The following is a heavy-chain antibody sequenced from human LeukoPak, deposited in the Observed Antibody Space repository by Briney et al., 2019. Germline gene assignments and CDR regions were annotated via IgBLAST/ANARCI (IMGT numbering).Heavy chain of an antibody. J-gene: IGHJ5*02. V-gene: IGHV5-51*01. CDR2: IYPADSDT. Sequence: GESLKISCKGSGYIFTNYCIVWVRQMPGKGLEWMGIIYPADSDTRYSPSFQGQVSISVDKSINTAYLQWTSLKASDTAMYYCARTDYNFWFDPWGQGTLATVSS. D-gene: IGHD5-24*01. CDR1: GYIFTNYC. CDR3: ARTDYNFWFDP.